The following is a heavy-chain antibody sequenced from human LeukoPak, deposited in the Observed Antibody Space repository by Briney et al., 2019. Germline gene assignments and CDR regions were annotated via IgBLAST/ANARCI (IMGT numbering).Heavy chain of an antibody. J-gene: IGHJ6*02. CDR1: GGSISSYY. D-gene: IGHD3-10*01. V-gene: IGHV4-59*12. CDR2: IYYSGST. Sequence: PSETPSLTCTVSGGSISSYYWSWIRQPPGKGLGWIGYIYYSGSTNYNPSLKSRVTISVERSKNQFSLKLSSVTAADTAVYYCARGYYSASGSYLPAPYYGMDVWGQGTTVTVSS. CDR3: ARGYYSASGSYLPAPYYGMDV.